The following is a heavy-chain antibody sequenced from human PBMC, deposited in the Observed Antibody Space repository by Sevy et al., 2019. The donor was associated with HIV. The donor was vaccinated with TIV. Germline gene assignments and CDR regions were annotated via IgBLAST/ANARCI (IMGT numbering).Heavy chain of an antibody. D-gene: IGHD3-10*02. CDR1: GFTFGDYA. Sequence: GGSLRLSCTASGFTFGDYAMNWFRQAPGKGLEWVGLIRTKAYGGTTEYAASVKGRFTISRDDSKSIAYLQMNSLKTEDTAVYYCTRGRYTYVPFDYWGQGTLVTVSS. CDR2: IRTKAYGGTT. V-gene: IGHV3-49*03. CDR3: TRGRYTYVPFDY. J-gene: IGHJ4*02.